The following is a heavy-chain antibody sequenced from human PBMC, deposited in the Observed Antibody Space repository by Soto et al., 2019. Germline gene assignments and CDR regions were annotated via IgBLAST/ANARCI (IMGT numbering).Heavy chain of an antibody. D-gene: IGHD1-26*01. J-gene: IGHJ4*02. V-gene: IGHV1-69*13. CDR3: ARGIMGANFDY. Sequence: GASVKVSCKASGGTFSSYAISWVRQAPGQGLEWMGGIIPIFGTANYAQKFQGRVTITADESTSTAYMELSSLRSEDTAVDYCARGIMGANFDYWGQGTLVTVSS. CDR1: GGTFSSYA. CDR2: IIPIFGTA.